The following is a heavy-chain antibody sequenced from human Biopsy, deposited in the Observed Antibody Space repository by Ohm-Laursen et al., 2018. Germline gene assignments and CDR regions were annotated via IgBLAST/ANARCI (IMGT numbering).Heavy chain of an antibody. CDR2: INQSGST. Sequence: GTLSLTCAVNGESSSGYFWNWIRQPPGKGLEWIGEINQSGSTKYNLSLKRRATVSADSSNSQFSLRLTSVTAADTAIYYCARGSGYFKLDVWGQGTTVTVSS. CDR3: ARGSGYFKLDV. D-gene: IGHD5-12*01. J-gene: IGHJ6*02. CDR1: GESSSGYF. V-gene: IGHV4-34*01.